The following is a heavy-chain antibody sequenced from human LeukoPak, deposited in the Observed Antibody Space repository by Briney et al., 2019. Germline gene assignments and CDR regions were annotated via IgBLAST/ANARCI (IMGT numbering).Heavy chain of an antibody. D-gene: IGHD6-19*01. J-gene: IGHJ4*02. Sequence: PGGSLRLSCDASGFIFSSYGMHWVCQAPGKGLEWVAFIMYDGTNKYYGDSVKGRFTISRDNSKNTLYLEVNSLRVEDTGVYYCAKEQWLINSFDNWGQGTLVTVSS. CDR2: IMYDGTNK. CDR3: AKEQWLINSFDN. CDR1: GFIFSSYG. V-gene: IGHV3-30*02.